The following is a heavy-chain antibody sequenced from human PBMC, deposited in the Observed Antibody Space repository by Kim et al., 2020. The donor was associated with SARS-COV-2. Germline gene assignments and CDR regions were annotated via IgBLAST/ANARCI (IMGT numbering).Heavy chain of an antibody. CDR2: ISYDGSNK. CDR1: GFTFSSYA. CDR3: ARDPVNDDYGDYYFDY. Sequence: GGSLRLSCAASGFTFSSYAMHWVRQAPGKGLEWVAVISYDGSNKYYADSVKGRFTISRDNSKNTLYLQMNSLRAEDTAVYYCARDPVNDDYGDYYFDYWGQGTLVTVSS. V-gene: IGHV3-30-3*01. J-gene: IGHJ4*02. D-gene: IGHD4-17*01.